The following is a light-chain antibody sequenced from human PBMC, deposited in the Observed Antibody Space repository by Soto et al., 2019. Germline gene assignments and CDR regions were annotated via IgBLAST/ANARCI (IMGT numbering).Light chain of an antibody. J-gene: IGKJ1*01. V-gene: IGKV3-20*01. CDR3: QQYGSSGT. Sequence: DIVLTPSPGTLSLSPGESATLSGRASQSVSSSYLGWYQQKPGQAPRLLIYGASNRATGIPDRFSGSGSGTDFTLTISRLEPEDFAVYYCQQYGSSGTFGQGTKVDIK. CDR2: GAS. CDR1: QSVSSSY.